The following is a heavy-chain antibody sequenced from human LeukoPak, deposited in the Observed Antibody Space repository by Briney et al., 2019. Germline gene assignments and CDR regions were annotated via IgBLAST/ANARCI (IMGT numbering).Heavy chain of an antibody. Sequence: ASVEVSCKASGYSFTGYYIHWVRQAPGQGLEWLGRINPNSGGTHYAQKCQGRVTMTRDKSIVTAYMELSRLGSDDTAVYYCARAGYDSNGLDYWGQGTLVTVSS. CDR1: GYSFTGYY. J-gene: IGHJ4*02. V-gene: IGHV1-2*06. CDR3: ARAGYDSNGLDY. D-gene: IGHD3-22*01. CDR2: INPNSGGT.